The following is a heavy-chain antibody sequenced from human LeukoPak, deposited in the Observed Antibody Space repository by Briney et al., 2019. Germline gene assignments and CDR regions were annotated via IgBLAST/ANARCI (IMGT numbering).Heavy chain of an antibody. CDR3: AKPVIPSAYQGTYYMDV. D-gene: IGHD3-16*01. J-gene: IGHJ6*03. CDR2: IRHDESKT. Sequence: GGSLRLSCAASGLIFSSYGMHWVRQAPGEGLEWVAYIRHDESKTFYADSVKGRFTISRDNCKNTLYLQMHSLRAEDTALYYCAKPVIPSAYQGTYYMDVWGKGTTVTVAS. V-gene: IGHV3-30*02. CDR1: GLIFSSYG.